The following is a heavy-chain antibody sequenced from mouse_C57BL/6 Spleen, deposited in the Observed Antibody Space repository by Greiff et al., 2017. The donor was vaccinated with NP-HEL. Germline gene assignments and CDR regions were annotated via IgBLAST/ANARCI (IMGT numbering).Heavy chain of an antibody. J-gene: IGHJ2*01. V-gene: IGHV1-22*01. CDR3: ARETGWVDY. CDR2: INPNNGGT. Sequence: VQLKESGPELVKPGASVKMSCKASGYTFTDYNMHWVKQSHGKSLEWIGYINPNNGGTSYNQKFKGKATLTVNKSSSTAYMELRSLTSEDSAVYYCARETGWVDYWGQGTTLTVSS. D-gene: IGHD2-3*01. CDR1: GYTFTDYN.